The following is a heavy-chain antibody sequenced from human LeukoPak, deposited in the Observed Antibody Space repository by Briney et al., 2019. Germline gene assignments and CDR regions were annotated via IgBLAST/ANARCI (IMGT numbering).Heavy chain of an antibody. CDR1: GDSISRSSSS. CDR2: FQYGGAT. V-gene: IGHV4-39*01. J-gene: IGHJ5*02. Sequence: SSETLSLTCTVSGDSISRSSSSWGWIRQPPGKGLEWIGSFQYGGATYYNPSLKSRVTKSVDTSKNQFSLKLNSVTAADTAVYYCARHVSDCSAGSCYSYFDPWGQGTLVTVSS. CDR3: ARHVSDCSAGSCYSYFDP. D-gene: IGHD2-15*01.